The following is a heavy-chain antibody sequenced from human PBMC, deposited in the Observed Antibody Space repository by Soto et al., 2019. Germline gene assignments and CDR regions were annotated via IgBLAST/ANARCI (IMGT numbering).Heavy chain of an antibody. CDR2: INAGNGNT. CDR3: ARGDQVVVVAATGREWDY. J-gene: IGHJ4*02. Sequence: QVQLVQSGAEVKKPGASVKVSCKASGYTFTSYAMHWVRQAPGQRLEWMGWINAGNGNTKYSQKFQGRVTITRDTSASTAYMELSSLRSEDTAVYYCARGDQVVVVAATGREWDYWGQGTLVTVSS. D-gene: IGHD2-15*01. V-gene: IGHV1-3*01. CDR1: GYTFTSYA.